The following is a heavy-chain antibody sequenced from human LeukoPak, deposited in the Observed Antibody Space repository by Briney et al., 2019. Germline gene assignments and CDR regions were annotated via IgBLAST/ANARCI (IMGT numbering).Heavy chain of an antibody. CDR2: IYPGDSDT. J-gene: IGHJ3*01. CDR3: ARQKYSSGHDGFDV. Sequence: GESLKISCKVSGYTFSTYWIGWVRQMPGKGLEWMGIIYPGDSDTRYNPSFQGQVTISADKSINTAYLQWSSLKASAAGIYYCARQKYSSGHDGFDVRGQGTMVTVSS. V-gene: IGHV5-51*01. CDR1: GYTFSTYW. D-gene: IGHD6-19*01.